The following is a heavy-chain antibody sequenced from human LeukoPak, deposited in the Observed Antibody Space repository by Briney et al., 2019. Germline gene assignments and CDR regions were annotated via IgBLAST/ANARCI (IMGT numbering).Heavy chain of an antibody. D-gene: IGHD2-2*01. V-gene: IGHV3-7*03. CDR1: GFTFSSYA. J-gene: IGHJ3*02. CDR3: AREYCSSTSCSKGASGAFDI. CDR2: IKQDGSEK. Sequence: PGGSLRLSCAASGFTFSSYAMSWIRQAPGKGLEWVANIKQDGSEKSYADSVKGRFTISRDNAKNSLYLQMNSLRAEDMALYYCAREYCSSTSCSKGASGAFDIWGQGTMVTVSS.